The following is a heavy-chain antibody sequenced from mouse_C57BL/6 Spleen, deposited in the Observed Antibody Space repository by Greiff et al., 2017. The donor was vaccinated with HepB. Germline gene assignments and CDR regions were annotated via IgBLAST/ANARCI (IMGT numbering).Heavy chain of an antibody. J-gene: IGHJ3*01. CDR2: IDPSDSYT. CDR1: GYTFTSYW. D-gene: IGHD1-1*01. Sequence: QVQLQQSGAELVMPGASVKLSCKASGYTFTSYWMHWVKQRPGQGLEWIGEIDPSDSYTNYNQKFKGKSTLTVDKSSSTAYMQLSSLTSEDSAVYYCAIYGSPAWFAYWGQGTLVTVSA. V-gene: IGHV1-69*01. CDR3: AIYGSPAWFAY.